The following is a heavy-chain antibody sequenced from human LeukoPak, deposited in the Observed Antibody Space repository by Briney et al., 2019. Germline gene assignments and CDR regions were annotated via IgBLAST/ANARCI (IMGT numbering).Heavy chain of an antibody. J-gene: IGHJ4*02. CDR1: GYRFTSHW. Sequence: GESLKISFKGSGYRFTSHWIAWVRQMPGEGLEWMGIIASGDSDTRYSPSFQGQVIISDDKSISTAFLQWSSLKASDTAMYYCARLVVAATRYFDYWGQGTLVTVSS. CDR3: ARLVVAATRYFDY. CDR2: IASGDSDT. V-gene: IGHV5-51*01. D-gene: IGHD2-15*01.